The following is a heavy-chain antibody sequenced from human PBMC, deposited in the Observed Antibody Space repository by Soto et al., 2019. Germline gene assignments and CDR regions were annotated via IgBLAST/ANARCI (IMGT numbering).Heavy chain of an antibody. V-gene: IGHV3-33*01. J-gene: IGHJ4*02. CDR1: GFTFSSYG. CDR3: ARDASPPTPMGMVRGVLDY. Sequence: GGSLRLSCAASGFTFSSYGMHWVRQAPGKGLEWVAVIWYDGSNKYYADSVKGRFTISRDNSKNTLYLQMNSLRAEDTAVYYCARDASPPTPMGMVRGVLDYWGQGTLVTVSS. CDR2: IWYDGSNK. D-gene: IGHD3-10*01.